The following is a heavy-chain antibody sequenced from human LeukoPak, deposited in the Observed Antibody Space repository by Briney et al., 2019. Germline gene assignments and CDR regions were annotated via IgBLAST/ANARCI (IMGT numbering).Heavy chain of an antibody. Sequence: SQTLSLTCAISGDSVSSNSAAWNWIRQSPSRGLEWLGRTYYRSKWYNDYAVSVKSRITINPDTSKNQFSLQLNSVTPEDTAVYYCARDEGRYDILTGYYRSYYFDYWGQGTLVTVSS. D-gene: IGHD3-9*01. CDR3: ARDEGRYDILTGYYRSYYFDY. J-gene: IGHJ4*02. V-gene: IGHV6-1*01. CDR1: GDSVSSNSAA. CDR2: TYYRSKWYN.